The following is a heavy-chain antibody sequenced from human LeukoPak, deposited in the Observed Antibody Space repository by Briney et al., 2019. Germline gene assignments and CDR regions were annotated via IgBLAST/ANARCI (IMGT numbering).Heavy chain of an antibody. CDR1: GYTSTSYG. CDR2: ISAYNGNT. J-gene: IGHJ4*02. CDR3: ARANNWNYALGY. D-gene: IGHD1-7*01. Sequence: ASVKVSCKASGYTSTSYGISWVRQAPGQGLEWMGWISAYNGNTNYAQKLQGRVTMTTDTSTGTAYMELRSLRSDDTAMYYCARANNWNYALGYWGQGTLVTVSS. V-gene: IGHV1-18*01.